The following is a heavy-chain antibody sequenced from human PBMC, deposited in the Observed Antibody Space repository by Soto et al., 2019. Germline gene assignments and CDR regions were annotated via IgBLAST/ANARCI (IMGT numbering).Heavy chain of an antibody. CDR3: ARVVQRDTTVITSHY. J-gene: IGHJ4*02. CDR1: GGSFSGYY. D-gene: IGHD4-17*01. CDR2: INHSGST. V-gene: IGHV4-34*01. Sequence: QVQLQQWGAGLLKPSETLSLTCTIYGGSFSGYYWSWIRQPPGKGLEWSGEINHSGSTYYNPSLKSRVTISVDTSKIQFSLRLTSVTAADTAVYYCARVVQRDTTVITSHYWGQGTPVTVSS.